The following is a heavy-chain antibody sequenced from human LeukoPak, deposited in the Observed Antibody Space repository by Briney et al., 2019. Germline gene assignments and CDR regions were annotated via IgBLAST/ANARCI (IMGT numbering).Heavy chain of an antibody. V-gene: IGHV3-9*01. CDR3: ARGRSGGSDIVVVPAAIAFDI. CDR1: GFTFDDYA. CDR2: ISWNSGSI. Sequence: GGSLRLSCAASGFTFDDYAMHWVRQAPGKGLEWVSGISWNSGSIGYADSVKGRFTISRDNAKNSLYLQMNSLRAEDTAVYYCARGRSGGSDIVVVPAAIAFDIWGQGTMVTVSS. D-gene: IGHD2-2*02. J-gene: IGHJ3*02.